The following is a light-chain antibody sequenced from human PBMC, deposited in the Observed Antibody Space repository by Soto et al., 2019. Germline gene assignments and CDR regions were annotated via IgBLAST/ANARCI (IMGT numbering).Light chain of an antibody. CDR2: SNN. J-gene: IGLJ3*02. CDR3: AAWDGRLNGWV. V-gene: IGLV1-44*01. Sequence: QPVLTQPPSASGTPGQRVTISCSGSNSNIGTNSMHWYQQLPGTAPKLLIHSNNQRPSGGPDRFSGSKSGTSASLAISGLQSEDEADYYCAAWDGRLNGWVFGGGTQLTVL. CDR1: NSNIGTNS.